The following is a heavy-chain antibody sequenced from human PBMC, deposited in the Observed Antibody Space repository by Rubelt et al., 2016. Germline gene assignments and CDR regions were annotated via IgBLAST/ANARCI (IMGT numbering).Heavy chain of an antibody. J-gene: IGHJ6*02. CDR2: IDPSDSYT. CDR3: ARRRDHYRPYYYGMDV. D-gene: IGHD3-16*02. Sequence: GSGYSFTSYWISWVRRMPGKGLEWMGRIDPSDSYTNYSPSFQGHVTISADKSISTAYLQWSSLKASDTAMYYCARRRDHYRPYYYGMDVWGQGTTVTVSS. CDR1: GYSFTSYW. V-gene: IGHV5-10-1*01.